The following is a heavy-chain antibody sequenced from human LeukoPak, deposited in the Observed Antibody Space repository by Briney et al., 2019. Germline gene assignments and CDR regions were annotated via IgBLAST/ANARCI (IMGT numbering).Heavy chain of an antibody. D-gene: IGHD2-2*01. J-gene: IGHJ4*02. CDR3: ARGYCSSATCRHFDY. CDR2: INPNSGGT. V-gene: IGHV1-2*02. CDR1: VYTFTGYY. Sequence: ASVKVSCKASVYTFTGYYMHWVRPAPGQGLEWMGWINPNSGGTNYAQKFQGRVTMTADTSTTTAYMELRSLRSDDTAVYYCARGYCSSATCRHFDYWGQGALVTVSS.